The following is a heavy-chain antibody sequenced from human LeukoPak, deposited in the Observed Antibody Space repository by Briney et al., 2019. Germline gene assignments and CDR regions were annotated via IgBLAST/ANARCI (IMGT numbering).Heavy chain of an antibody. CDR3: ARAGIAAGRWFDP. Sequence: PSETLSLTCAVYGESFSGYYWSWIRQPPGKGLEWIGEINHSGSTNYNPSLKSRVTISVDTSKNQFSLKLSSVTAADTAVYYCARAGIAAGRWFDPWGQGTLVTVSS. J-gene: IGHJ5*02. CDR1: GESFSGYY. V-gene: IGHV4-34*01. CDR2: INHSGST. D-gene: IGHD6-13*01.